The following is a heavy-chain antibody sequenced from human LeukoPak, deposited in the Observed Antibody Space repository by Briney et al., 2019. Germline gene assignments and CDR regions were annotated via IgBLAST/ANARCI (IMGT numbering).Heavy chain of an antibody. V-gene: IGHV3-23*01. CDR2: ISGDGGST. CDR1: GFTFSHHA. D-gene: IGHD6-13*01. Sequence: GGSLRLSCAASGFTFSHHAMSWVRQAPGKGLEWVSGISGDGGSTSYADSVKGRFTISRDNSKNTLYLQMNSLRAEDTAVYYCANGWVAGEQQLVPYFQHWGQGTLVTVSS. CDR3: ANGWVAGEQQLVPYFQH. J-gene: IGHJ1*01.